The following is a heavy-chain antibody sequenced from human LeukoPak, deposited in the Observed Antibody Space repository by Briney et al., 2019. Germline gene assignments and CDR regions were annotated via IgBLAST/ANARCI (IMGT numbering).Heavy chain of an antibody. CDR3: ARTTSLTASGYDY. CDR1: GYTFTNYH. V-gene: IGHV1-8*03. CDR2: INPNTGDR. Sequence: SLKVSCKASGYTFTNYHINWVRQAPGQGLEWMGWINPNTGDRGYAQKFQGRVSITSDTSISTAYMELGSLRSEDTAVHFCARTTSLTASGYDYWGQGTLVTVS. J-gene: IGHJ4*02. D-gene: IGHD4-17*01.